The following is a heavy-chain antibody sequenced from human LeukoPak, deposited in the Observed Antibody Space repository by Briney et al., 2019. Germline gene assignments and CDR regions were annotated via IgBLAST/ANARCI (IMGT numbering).Heavy chain of an antibody. CDR1: GGSISSYY. D-gene: IGHD2-2*01. V-gene: IGHV4-59*01. Sequence: SETLSLTCTVSGGSISSYYWSWIRQPPGKGLEWIGYIYYSGSTNYNPSLKSRVTISVDTSKNQFSLKLSSVTAADTAVYYCARELTPGPAYKYCSSTSCYHWFDPWGQGTLVTVSS. J-gene: IGHJ5*02. CDR3: ARELTPGPAYKYCSSTSCYHWFDP. CDR2: IYYSGST.